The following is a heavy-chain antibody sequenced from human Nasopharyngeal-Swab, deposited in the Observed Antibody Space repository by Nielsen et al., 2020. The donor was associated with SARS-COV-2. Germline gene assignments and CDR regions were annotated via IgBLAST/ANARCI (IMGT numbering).Heavy chain of an antibody. CDR3: AILVAARDFDY. CDR2: ISGDGDSA. V-gene: IGHV3-43*02. J-gene: IGHJ4*02. D-gene: IGHD6-6*01. Sequence: GESLKISCAASGFTFRSYAMHWVLQTPGKGLECVSLISGDGDSAYYADSIKGRFTISRDNRKNSLYLQMNSLRPEDTALYYCAILVAARDFDYWGQGTLVTVSS. CDR1: GFTFRSYA.